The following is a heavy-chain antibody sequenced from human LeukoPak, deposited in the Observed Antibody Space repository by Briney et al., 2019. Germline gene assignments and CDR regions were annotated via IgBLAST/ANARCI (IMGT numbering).Heavy chain of an antibody. CDR1: GGSFSGYY. D-gene: IGHD5-18*01. V-gene: IGHV4-34*01. CDR3: ARERRYSYGYYRWFDP. CDR2: INHSGST. J-gene: IGHJ5*02. Sequence: PSETLSLTCAVYGGSFSGYYWSWIRQPPGKGLEWIGEINHSGSTNYNPSLKSRVTISVDTSKNQFSLKLSSVTAADTAVYYCARERRYSYGYYRWFDPWGQGTLVIVSS.